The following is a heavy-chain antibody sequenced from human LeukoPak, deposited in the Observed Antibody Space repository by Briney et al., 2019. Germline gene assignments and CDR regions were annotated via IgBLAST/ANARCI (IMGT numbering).Heavy chain of an antibody. D-gene: IGHD3-10*01. CDR1: GFTFSSYG. V-gene: IGHV3-30*18. CDR2: ISYDGSNK. Sequence: GRSLRLSCAASGFTFSSYGMHWVRQAPGKGLEWVAVISYDGSNKYYADSVKGRFTISRDNSKNTLYLQMNSLRAEGTAVYYCAKDMGYFDYWGQGTLVTVSS. J-gene: IGHJ4*02. CDR3: AKDMGYFDY.